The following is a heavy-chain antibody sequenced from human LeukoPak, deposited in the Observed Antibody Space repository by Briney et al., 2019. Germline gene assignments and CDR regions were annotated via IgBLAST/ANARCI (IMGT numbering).Heavy chain of an antibody. J-gene: IGHJ4*02. CDR3: AKDAAAGTGVFDY. Sequence: GRSLRLSCAASGSTFDDYAMHWARQAPGKGLEWVSGISWNSGSIGYADSVKGRFTISRDNAKNSLYLQMNSLRAEDTALYYCAKDAAAGTGVFDYWGQGTLVTVSS. D-gene: IGHD6-13*01. CDR2: ISWNSGSI. V-gene: IGHV3-9*01. CDR1: GSTFDDYA.